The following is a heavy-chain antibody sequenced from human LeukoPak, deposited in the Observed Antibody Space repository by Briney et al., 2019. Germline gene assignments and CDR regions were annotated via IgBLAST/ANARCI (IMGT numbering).Heavy chain of an antibody. Sequence: ASVKVSCKAYGYTFSSYGISWVRQGPGQGLEWMGWISAYNGNTNYAQKLQGRVTMTADTSTSTAYMELRSLRSDDTAVYYCARGAPFVRDYNYGMDVWGQGTTVTVSS. CDR3: ARGAPFVRDYNYGMDV. V-gene: IGHV1-18*01. CDR2: ISAYNGNT. CDR1: GYTFSSYG. D-gene: IGHD6-6*01. J-gene: IGHJ6*02.